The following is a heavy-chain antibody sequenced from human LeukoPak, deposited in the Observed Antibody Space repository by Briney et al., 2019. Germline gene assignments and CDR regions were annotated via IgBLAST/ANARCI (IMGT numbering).Heavy chain of an antibody. CDR2: IYTSGST. CDR3: ARDRVVATSWGDWFDP. CDR1: GGSISSYY. J-gene: IGHJ5*02. V-gene: IGHV4-4*07. D-gene: IGHD2-15*01. Sequence: SETLSLTCTVSGGSISSYYWSWIRQPAGKGLEWIGRIYTSGSTNYNPSLKSRVTMSVDTSKNQFSLKLSSVTAADTAVYYCARDRVVATSWGDWFDPWGQGTLVTVSS.